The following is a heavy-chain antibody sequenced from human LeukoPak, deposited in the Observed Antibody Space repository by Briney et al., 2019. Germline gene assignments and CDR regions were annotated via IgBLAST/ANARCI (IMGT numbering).Heavy chain of an antibody. Sequence: ASVKLSCKASGYTFTGYYMHWVRQAPGQGLEWMGWINPNSEGTNYAQKSQGWVTMNRDTSISTEYMELSRLRSDDTAVYYCAREPSPGIAAAGALDVWGKGTTVTVSS. CDR1: GYTFTGYY. CDR3: AREPSPGIAAAGALDV. J-gene: IGHJ6*04. D-gene: IGHD6-13*01. V-gene: IGHV1-2*04. CDR2: INPNSEGT.